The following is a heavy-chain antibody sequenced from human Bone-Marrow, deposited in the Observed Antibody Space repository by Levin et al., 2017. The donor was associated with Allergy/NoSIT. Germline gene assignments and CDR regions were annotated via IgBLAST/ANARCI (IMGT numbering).Heavy chain of an antibody. J-gene: IGHJ4*02. D-gene: IGHD4-17*01. Sequence: TGGSLRLSCAASGFTFSDYAMNWVRQAPGKGLEWVSSISESGGTTSYADSVKGRFTISRDNSKDTLYLQMNSLRAEDTALYYCAKQYVDYDWGQGTLVTVSS. CDR2: ISESGGTT. CDR3: AKQYVDYD. V-gene: IGHV3-23*01. CDR1: GFTFSDYA.